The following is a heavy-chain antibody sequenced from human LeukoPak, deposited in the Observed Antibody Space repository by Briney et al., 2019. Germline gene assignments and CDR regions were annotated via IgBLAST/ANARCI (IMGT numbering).Heavy chain of an antibody. J-gene: IGHJ4*01. CDR3: VRLSSGYYGLIDH. V-gene: IGHV3-74*01. CDR1: GFTFSSNL. D-gene: IGHD3-22*01. Sequence: GGSLRLSCVASGFTFSSNLMHWVRQVPGKGLGWVSRTDSNGSTSDYACPVKGGFTYSRDNARNTLYLQMNRLRAKDTAVNYCVRLSSGYYGLIDHWGQGSLVT. CDR2: TDSNGSTS.